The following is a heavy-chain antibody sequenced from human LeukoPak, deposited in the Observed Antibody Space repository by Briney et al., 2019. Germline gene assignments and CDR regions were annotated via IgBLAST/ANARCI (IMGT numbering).Heavy chain of an antibody. D-gene: IGHD5-12*01. V-gene: IGHV4-34*03. CDR2: INHSGST. Sequence: SETLSLTCAVYGGSFRDYYWTWIRQPPGEGLEWIGEINHSGSTNYNPSLKSRVTISVDTSKNQFSLKLSSVTAADTAVYFCSGGDSGHDWGLGGKYFYYMDVWGKGTTVTISS. CDR3: SGGDSGHDWGLGGKYFYYMDV. J-gene: IGHJ6*03. CDR1: GGSFRDYY.